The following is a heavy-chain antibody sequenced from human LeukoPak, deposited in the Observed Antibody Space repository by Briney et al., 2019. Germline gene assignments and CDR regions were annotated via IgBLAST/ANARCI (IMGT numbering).Heavy chain of an antibody. CDR1: GFTFSSYA. CDR3: ARVDTVMAYYFDL. Sequence: GGSLRLSCAASGFTFSSYAMSWVRQAPGKGLEWVSTIYSGGTTYYADSVMGRFTISRHNSRNTLYLQMNSLRAEDTAVYYCARVDTVMAYYFDLWGQGTLVTVSS. J-gene: IGHJ4*02. D-gene: IGHD5-18*01. V-gene: IGHV3-53*04. CDR2: IYSGGTT.